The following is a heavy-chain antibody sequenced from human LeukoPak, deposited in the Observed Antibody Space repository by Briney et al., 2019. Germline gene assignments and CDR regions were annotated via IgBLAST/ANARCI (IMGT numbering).Heavy chain of an antibody. D-gene: IGHD6-13*01. CDR2: INPNSGGT. V-gene: IGHV1-2*02. Sequence: GASVKVSCKASGYTFTDYYMQWVRQAPGQGLEWMGWINPNSGGTNYAQKFQGRVTITRDTSISTAYMELGRLRSDDTAVYYCAASYSSSWYPDYWGQGTLVTVSS. J-gene: IGHJ4*02. CDR1: GYTFTDYY. CDR3: AASYSSSWYPDY.